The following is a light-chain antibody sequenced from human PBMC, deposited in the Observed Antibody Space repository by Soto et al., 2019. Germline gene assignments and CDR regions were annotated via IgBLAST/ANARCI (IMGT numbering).Light chain of an antibody. CDR2: DVS. J-gene: IGKJ1*01. Sequence: EIVLTQSPGTRSLSPGERATRSCRASQSVSSAYLAWYQQKPGQAPRLLIYDVSSRATGIADRFSGRGAGTDFTLTVSRLEPEDVAVYYCQQYGRSPETFGQGTKVDIK. CDR3: QQYGRSPET. V-gene: IGKV3-20*01. CDR1: QSVSSAY.